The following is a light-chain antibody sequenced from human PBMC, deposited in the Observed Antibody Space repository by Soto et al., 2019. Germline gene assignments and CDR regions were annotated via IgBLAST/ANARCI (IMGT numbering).Light chain of an antibody. CDR2: YDS. Sequence: SSELTQPPSVSVAPGETARISCGGNNVGSRSVHWYQQKPGQAPFLVIYYDSDRPSGIPERFSGSNSGTTATLIISRVEAGDEADYYCQVWEATGDQVVFGGGTQLTVL. CDR3: QVWEATGDQVV. V-gene: IGLV3-21*01. J-gene: IGLJ2*01. CDR1: NVGSRS.